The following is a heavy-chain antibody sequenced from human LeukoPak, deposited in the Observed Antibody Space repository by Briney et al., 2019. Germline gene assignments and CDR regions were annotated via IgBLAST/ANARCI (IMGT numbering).Heavy chain of an antibody. CDR2: TSYDGSSA. Sequence: PGGSLRLSCAASGFTFSNHAIYWVRQAPGEGLEWVAITSYDGSSAYYADSVKGRFTISRDNAKNTLYLQMNSLRDEDTAVYYCARDSSDTSSWPYYCDYWGQGTLVTVSS. CDR3: ARDSSDTSSWPYYCDY. V-gene: IGHV3-30-3*01. J-gene: IGHJ4*02. CDR1: GFTFSNHA. D-gene: IGHD6-13*01.